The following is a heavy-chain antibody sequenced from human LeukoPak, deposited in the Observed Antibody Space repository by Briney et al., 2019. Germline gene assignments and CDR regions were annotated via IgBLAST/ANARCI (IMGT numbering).Heavy chain of an antibody. Sequence: ASMKVSCKASGYTFTVYFIHWVRQAPGQGLEWMGRINPNSGATDYAQKFQGRVTMTRDTSISTAYMELSSLKSDDTAVYYCASDSSEYYFDYWGQGTLVTVSS. V-gene: IGHV1-2*06. CDR2: INPNSGAT. D-gene: IGHD3-10*01. J-gene: IGHJ4*02. CDR3: ASDSSEYYFDY. CDR1: GYTFTVYF.